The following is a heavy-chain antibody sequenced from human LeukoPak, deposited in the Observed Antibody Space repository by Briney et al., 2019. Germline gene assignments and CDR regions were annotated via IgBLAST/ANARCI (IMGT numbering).Heavy chain of an antibody. J-gene: IGHJ4*02. CDR3: ARASSGSHGDY. V-gene: IGHV3-21*01. CDR1: GFTFSSYS. Sequence: GGSLRLSCAASGFTFSSYSMNWVRQAPGKGLEWVSSISSGSSYIYYADSVKGRFTISRDNAKNSLYLQMNSLRAEDTAVYYCARASSGSHGDYWGQGTLVTVSS. D-gene: IGHD1-26*01. CDR2: ISSGSSYI.